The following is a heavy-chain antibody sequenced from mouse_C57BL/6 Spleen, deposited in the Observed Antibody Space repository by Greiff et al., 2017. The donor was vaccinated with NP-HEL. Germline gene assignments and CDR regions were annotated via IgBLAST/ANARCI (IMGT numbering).Heavy chain of an antibody. J-gene: IGHJ2*01. D-gene: IGHD2-2*01. CDR3: ERHEAEGYGFEGYYFDY. CDR2: FYPGSGSI. Sequence: VQLQQSGAELVKPGASVKLSCKASGYTFTEYTIHWVKQRSGQGLEWIGWFYPGSGSIKYNEKFKDKATLTADKSSSTAYMELSRLTSEASAVYFCERHEAEGYGFEGYYFDYWGQGTTLTVSS. V-gene: IGHV1-62-2*01. CDR1: GYTFTEYT.